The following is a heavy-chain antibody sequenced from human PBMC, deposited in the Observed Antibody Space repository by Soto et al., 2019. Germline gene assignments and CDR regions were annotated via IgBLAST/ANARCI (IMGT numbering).Heavy chain of an antibody. D-gene: IGHD1-1*01. CDR3: AREPATAKPEGVDF. CDR1: GYTFSDYY. V-gene: IGHV1-2*02. Sequence: QVQLVQSGAEVRKPGASVKVSCKASGYTFSDYYIHWVRQAPGQGLEWMGWINPNSGGIQYAPKFQGGVTMTRDTSITTAYMELSRLRSGDTAVYYCAREPATAKPEGVDFWGQGTLVTVSS. J-gene: IGHJ4*02. CDR2: INPNSGGI.